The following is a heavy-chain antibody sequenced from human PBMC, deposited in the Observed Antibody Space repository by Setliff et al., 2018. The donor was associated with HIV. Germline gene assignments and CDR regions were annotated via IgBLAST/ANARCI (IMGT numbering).Heavy chain of an antibody. D-gene: IGHD5-12*01. J-gene: IGHJ4*02. CDR2: ITPSGGTT. V-gene: IGHV1-46*01. CDR1: GYTFTSYD. CDR3: ARGSYSGYTLDQ. Sequence: GASVKVSCKTSGYTFTSYDIHWVRQAPGQGPEWMGTITPSGGTTGYAQKFRGRLIVTRDTFTSTVYMELGSLRSEDTALYYCARGSYSGYTLDQWGQGTLVTVSS.